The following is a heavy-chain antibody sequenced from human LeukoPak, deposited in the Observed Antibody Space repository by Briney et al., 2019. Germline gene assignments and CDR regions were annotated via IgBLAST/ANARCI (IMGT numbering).Heavy chain of an antibody. J-gene: IGHJ6*03. V-gene: IGHV3-43*02. CDR1: GFTFDDYA. CDR3: AKNNRMPHYDFWSGYYPGVYYYYMDV. D-gene: IGHD3-3*01. CDR2: ISGDGGST. Sequence: PGGSLRLSCAASGFTFDDYAMHWVRQATGKGLEWVSLISGDGGSTYYADSVKGRFTISRDNSKNSLYLQMNSLRTEDTALYYCAKNNRMPHYDFWSGYYPGVYYYYMDVWGKGTTVTVSS.